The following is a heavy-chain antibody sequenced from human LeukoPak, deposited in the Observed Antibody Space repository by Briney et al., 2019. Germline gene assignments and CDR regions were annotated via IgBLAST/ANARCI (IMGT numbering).Heavy chain of an antibody. V-gene: IGHV1-69*05. CDR2: IIPIFGTA. CDR1: GGTFSSYA. Sequence: SVKVSCKASGGTFSSYAISWVRQAPGRGLEWMGGIIPIFGTANYAQKFQGRVTITTDESTSTAYMELSSLRSEDTAVYYCARVSAHYYYMDVWGKGTTVTVSS. J-gene: IGHJ6*03. CDR3: ARVSAHYYYMDV.